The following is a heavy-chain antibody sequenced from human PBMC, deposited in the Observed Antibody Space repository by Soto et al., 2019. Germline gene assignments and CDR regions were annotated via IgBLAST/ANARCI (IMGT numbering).Heavy chain of an antibody. Sequence: PSQTLSLTCVISWDSVSSNSAVWSWIRQSPSRGLEWLGRTYYKSKWNNDYALSVKSRITINPDTSKNQFSLHLYSVTPEDTAVYYCTGMTCFRGMDVFGQFNPVTFCS. CDR2: TYYKSKWNN. CDR3: TGMTCFRGMDV. D-gene: IGHD2-21*01. V-gene: IGHV6-1*01. J-gene: IGHJ6*01. CDR1: WDSVSSNSAV.